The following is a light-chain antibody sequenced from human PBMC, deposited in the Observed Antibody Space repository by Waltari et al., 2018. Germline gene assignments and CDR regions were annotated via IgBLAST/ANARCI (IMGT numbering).Light chain of an antibody. CDR3: QHYYSIPYT. CDR1: RSVLSSSTNRNY. J-gene: IGKJ2*01. V-gene: IGKV4-1*01. CDR2: GAS. Sequence: DIVMTQSPDSLAVSLGERATINCKSSRSVLSSSTNRNYLAWYQHKPGQPPKLIIYGASTRESGVPDRFSGSGSGTDFTLTISSLQAEDVAVYYCQHYYSIPYTFGQGTKLQIK.